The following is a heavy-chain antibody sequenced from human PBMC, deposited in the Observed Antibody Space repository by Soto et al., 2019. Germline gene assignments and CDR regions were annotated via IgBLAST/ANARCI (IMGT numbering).Heavy chain of an antibody. CDR2: ISAYNGNT. J-gene: IGHJ5*02. Sequence: GASVKVSCKASGYTFTSYGISWVRQAPGQGLEWMGWISAYNGNTNYAQKLQGRVTMTTDTSTSTAYMELRSLRSDDTAVYYCATDRGYYYDSSGQLGYWFDPCGQGTLVTFSS. CDR3: ATDRGYYYDSSGQLGYWFDP. D-gene: IGHD3-22*01. V-gene: IGHV1-18*01. CDR1: GYTFTSYG.